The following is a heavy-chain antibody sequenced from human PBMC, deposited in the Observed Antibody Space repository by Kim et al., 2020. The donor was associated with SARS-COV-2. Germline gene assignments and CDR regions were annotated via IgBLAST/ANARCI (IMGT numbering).Heavy chain of an antibody. J-gene: IGHJ4*01. Sequence: SETLSLTCAVYGGSFSGYYWSWIRQPPGKGLEWIGEINHSGSTNYNPSLKSRVTISVDTSKNQFSLKLSSVTAADTAVYYCARGVEVRGVISTADFDYWGQGTLVTVSS. CDR3: ARGVEVRGVISTADFDY. D-gene: IGHD3-10*01. CDR2: INHSGST. CDR1: GGSFSGYY. V-gene: IGHV4-34*01.